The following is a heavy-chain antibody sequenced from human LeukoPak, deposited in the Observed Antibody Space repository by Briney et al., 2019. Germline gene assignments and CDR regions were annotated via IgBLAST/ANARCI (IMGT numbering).Heavy chain of an antibody. CDR3: ARDWAGTPFDP. D-gene: IGHD3-10*01. V-gene: IGHV1-2*06. J-gene: IGHJ5*02. CDR2: TNPNSGGT. Sequence: ASVTVSCKASGYTFTGYYMHWVRQAPGQGLEWMGRTNPNSGGTNYAQKFQGRVTMTRDTSISTAYMELSRLRSDDTAVYYCARDWAGTPFDPWGQGTLVTVSS. CDR1: GYTFTGYY.